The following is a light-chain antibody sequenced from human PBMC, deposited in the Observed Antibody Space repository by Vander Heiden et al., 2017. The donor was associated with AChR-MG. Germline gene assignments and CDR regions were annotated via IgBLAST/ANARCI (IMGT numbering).Light chain of an antibody. Sequence: EIVLTQSPGTLSLSPGERATLSCRASQSVSSSYLAWYQQKPGQAPRLLIFAASSRATGIPDRFSGSGSGTDFTLTISRLGPEDFGVYYCQQYGSSPLCTFGQGTSWRSN. CDR3: QQYGSSPLCT. CDR1: QSVSSSY. CDR2: AAS. J-gene: IGKJ2*02. V-gene: IGKV3-20*01.